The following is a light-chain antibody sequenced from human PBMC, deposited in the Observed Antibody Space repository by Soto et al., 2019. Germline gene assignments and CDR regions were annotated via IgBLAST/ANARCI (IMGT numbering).Light chain of an antibody. CDR2: AAS. CDR3: QQSYSTPST. Sequence: DLQMTQSPSSLSASVRDKVTITCRASQSISNNLNWYQQKPGKAPRVLIFAASNLHSGVPSRFSGSGSGTDFALTINSLQPEDFATYYCQQSYSTPSTFGQGTKLEI. V-gene: IGKV1-39*01. J-gene: IGKJ2*02. CDR1: QSISNN.